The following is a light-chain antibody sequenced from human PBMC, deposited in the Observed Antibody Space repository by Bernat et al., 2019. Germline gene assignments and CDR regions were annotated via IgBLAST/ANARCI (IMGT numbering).Light chain of an antibody. CDR1: SSDVGGYNL. Sequence: QSALTQPASVSGSPGQSIAISCTGTSSDVGGYNLVSWFQQQPGKVPKLLIYQVIQRPSGVSDRFSGSKSGNTASLTISGLQAEDEADYYCCSYAGGGALVFGGGTKLTVL. CDR2: QVI. J-gene: IGLJ2*01. CDR3: CSYAGGGALV. V-gene: IGLV2-23*02.